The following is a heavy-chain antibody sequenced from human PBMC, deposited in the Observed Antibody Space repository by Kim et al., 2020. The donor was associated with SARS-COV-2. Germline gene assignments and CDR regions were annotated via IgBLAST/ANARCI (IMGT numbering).Heavy chain of an antibody. CDR3: AKDPHYDFWSGYVFDY. J-gene: IGHJ4*02. D-gene: IGHD3-3*01. Sequence: DSGKGRFTISRDNTKNTLYLQMNSLRAEDTAVYYCAKDPHYDFWSGYVFDYWGQGTLVTVSS. V-gene: IGHV3-23*01.